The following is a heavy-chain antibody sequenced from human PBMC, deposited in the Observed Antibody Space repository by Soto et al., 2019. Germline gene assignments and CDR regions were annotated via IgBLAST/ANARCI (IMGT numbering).Heavy chain of an antibody. D-gene: IGHD1-1*01. CDR2: VSPDKRNP. CDR3: ARDWVIRVGYDCFDY. J-gene: IGHJ4*02. Sequence: QVQLVQSGPEVKEPGASVKVSCKASGYTFISYGISWVRPAPGPGLEWMGWVSPDKRNPNDAQKFQGRVTMTTDTSTNTAYMELRSLTSDDTAVYYCARDWVIRVGYDCFDYWGQGTLATVSS. CDR1: GYTFISYG. V-gene: IGHV1-18*01.